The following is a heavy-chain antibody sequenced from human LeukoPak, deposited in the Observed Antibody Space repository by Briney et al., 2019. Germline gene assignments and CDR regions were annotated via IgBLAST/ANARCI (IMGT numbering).Heavy chain of an antibody. D-gene: IGHD2-15*01. J-gene: IGHJ4*02. CDR2: ISGNSGVT. Sequence: ASVKVSCKASGYSFTTYGITWVRQAPGQGLEWMGWISGNSGVTKYAQKVQGRVTMTTDTSTSTAYMEVTSLTSDDTAVYYCARTRSGGSCSYWGQGTLVTVSA. V-gene: IGHV1-18*01. CDR3: ARTRSGGSCSY. CDR1: GYSFTTYG.